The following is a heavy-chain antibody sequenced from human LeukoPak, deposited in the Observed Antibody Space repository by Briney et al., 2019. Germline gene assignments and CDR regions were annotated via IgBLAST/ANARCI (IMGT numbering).Heavy chain of an antibody. CDR1: GGSFSSSSYY. CDR3: ARDRSSGWSLGLFDY. Sequence: SETLSLTCTVSGGSFSSSSYYWGWIRQPPGKGLEWIGSIYYSGSTYYNPSLKSRVTISVDTSKNQFSLKLSSVTAADTAVYYCARDRSSGWSLGLFDYWGQGTLVTVSS. CDR2: IYYSGST. D-gene: IGHD6-19*01. V-gene: IGHV4-39*07. J-gene: IGHJ4*02.